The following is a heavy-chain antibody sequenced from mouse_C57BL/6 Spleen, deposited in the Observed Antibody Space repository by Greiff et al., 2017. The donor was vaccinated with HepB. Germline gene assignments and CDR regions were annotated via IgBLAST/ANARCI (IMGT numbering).Heavy chain of an antibody. CDR2: IGPGSGST. CDR1: GYTFTDYY. D-gene: IGHD4-1*01. CDR3: AGGWDAWFAY. V-gene: IGHV1-77*01. Sequence: VQLQESGAELVKPGASVKISCKASGYTFTDYYLKWVKQRPGQGLEWIGKIGPGSGSTYYNEKFKGKATLTADKSSSTAYMQVSSLTYEDSAVYFCAGGWDAWFAYWGEGTLVTVSA. J-gene: IGHJ3*01.